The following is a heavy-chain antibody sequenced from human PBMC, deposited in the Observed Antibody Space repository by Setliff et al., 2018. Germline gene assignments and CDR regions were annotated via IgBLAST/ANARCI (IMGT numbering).Heavy chain of an antibody. Sequence: GGSLRLSCAASGFTFSTYSMNWVRQAPGKGLEWVSYISSSSSPIYYADSVKGRFTVSRDNSRNTLFLQMNSLTAEDTAVYYCAKDTHYYSNTGYYCFDYWGQGALVTVSS. J-gene: IGHJ4*02. D-gene: IGHD3-9*01. CDR1: GFTFSTYS. CDR2: ISSSSSPI. V-gene: IGHV3-48*04. CDR3: AKDTHYYSNTGYYCFDY.